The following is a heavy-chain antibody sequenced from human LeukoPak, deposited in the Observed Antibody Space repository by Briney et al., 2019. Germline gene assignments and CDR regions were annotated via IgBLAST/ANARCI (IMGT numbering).Heavy chain of an antibody. J-gene: IGHJ4*02. CDR1: GFTFSSYW. Sequence: GGSRRLSCAASGFTFSSYWMHWVCQAPGKGLVWVSRINSDGSSTNYADSVKGRFTISRDNAKNTLYLQMNSLRAEDTAVYYCARGYYGFDYWGQGTLVTVSS. CDR3: ARGYYGFDY. CDR2: INSDGSST. V-gene: IGHV3-74*01. D-gene: IGHD3-10*01.